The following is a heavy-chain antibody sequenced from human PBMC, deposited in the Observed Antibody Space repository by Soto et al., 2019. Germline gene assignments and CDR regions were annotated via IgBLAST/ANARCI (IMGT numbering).Heavy chain of an antibody. Sequence: QVQLVESGGGVVQPGRSLRLSCAASGFTFSSYGMHWVRQAPGKGLEWVAVIWYGGSNKYYADSVKGRFTISRDNSKNTLYLQMNSLRAEDTAVYYCARDYYDSSGYYYYAFDIWGQGTMVTVSS. CDR1: GFTFSSYG. CDR2: IWYGGSNK. V-gene: IGHV3-33*01. D-gene: IGHD3-22*01. CDR3: ARDYYDSSGYYYYAFDI. J-gene: IGHJ3*02.